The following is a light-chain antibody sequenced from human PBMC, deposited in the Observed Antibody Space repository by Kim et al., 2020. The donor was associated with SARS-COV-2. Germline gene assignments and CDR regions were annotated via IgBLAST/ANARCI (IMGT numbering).Light chain of an antibody. Sequence: YNYVSWYQQPPGKAPKLMIYDVTKRPSGVSDRFSGSKSGNTASLTISGLQAEDEADYYCSSYTSSTTLVFGGGTQLTVL. V-gene: IGLV2-14*04. CDR2: DVT. CDR1: YNY. CDR3: SSYTSSTTLV. J-gene: IGLJ3*02.